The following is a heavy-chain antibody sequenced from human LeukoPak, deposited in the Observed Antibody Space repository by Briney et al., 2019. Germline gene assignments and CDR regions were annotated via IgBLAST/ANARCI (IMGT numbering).Heavy chain of an antibody. CDR1: GLTFNNYH. V-gene: IGHV1-46*02. Sequence: ASVKVSCKASGLTFNNYHVHWVRQAPGQGPEWMGIIDPSGHGTTYAQRFQGRVTMTWEASTSTVYMELSSLRSDDTAVYYCARDNVMVAMRFDSWGQGTLVTVSS. D-gene: IGHD2-2*01. CDR2: IDPSGHGT. CDR3: ARDNVMVAMRFDS. J-gene: IGHJ4*02.